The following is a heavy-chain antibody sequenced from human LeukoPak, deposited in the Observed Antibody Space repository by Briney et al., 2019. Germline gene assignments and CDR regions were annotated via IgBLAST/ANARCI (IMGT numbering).Heavy chain of an antibody. Sequence: GGSLRLSCAASGFTFSSSAMSWVRQAPGKGLEWVPAISNNGGYTYYADSVQGRFTISRDNSKSTLCLQMNSLRAEDTAVYYCAKQLGYCSDGSCYFPYWGQGTLVTVSS. CDR2: ISNNGGYT. CDR3: AKQLGYCSDGSCYFPY. CDR1: GFTFSSSA. J-gene: IGHJ4*02. D-gene: IGHD2-15*01. V-gene: IGHV3-23*01.